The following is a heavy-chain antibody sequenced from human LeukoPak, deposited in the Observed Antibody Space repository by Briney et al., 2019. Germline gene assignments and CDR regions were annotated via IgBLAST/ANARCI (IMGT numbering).Heavy chain of an antibody. J-gene: IGHJ4*02. CDR2: INQSGGA. CDR3: ARVLTLTKYYFDY. CDR1: GGSFSGYY. V-gene: IGHV4-34*01. Sequence: SETLSLTCAVYGGSFSGYYWSWIRQPPGKRLEWIGEINQSGGANYNPSLGSRVSILVDTSKNQFSLKLSSVTAADTAVYYCARVLTLTKYYFDYWGQGTLVTVSS. D-gene: IGHD1-1*01.